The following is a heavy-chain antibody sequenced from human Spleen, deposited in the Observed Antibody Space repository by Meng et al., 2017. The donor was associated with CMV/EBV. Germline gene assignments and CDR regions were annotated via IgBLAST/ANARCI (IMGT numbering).Heavy chain of an antibody. V-gene: IGHV1-69*05. CDR2: IIPIFGTA. J-gene: IGHJ5*02. CDR3: ARSTFGYCSGGSCYWFDP. Sequence: TFGSYAISWVRQAPGQGLEWMGGIIPIFGTANYAQKFQGRVTITTDESTSTAYMELGSLRSEDTAVYYCARSTFGYCSGGSCYWFDPWGQGTLVTVSS. D-gene: IGHD2-15*01. CDR1: TFGSYA.